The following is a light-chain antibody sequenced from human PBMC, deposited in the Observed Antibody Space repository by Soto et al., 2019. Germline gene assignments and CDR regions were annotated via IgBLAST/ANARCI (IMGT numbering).Light chain of an antibody. CDR2: DAS. CDR3: QQYNNWPPLT. Sequence: EIVMTQSPATLSVSPGESATLSCRASQSVSSNLAWHQQKPGQAPRILMYDASTRATGISARFSGSGSGTEFTLTISSLQSEDFAVYYCQQYNNWPPLTFGGGTKVDIK. V-gene: IGKV3-15*01. CDR1: QSVSSN. J-gene: IGKJ4*01.